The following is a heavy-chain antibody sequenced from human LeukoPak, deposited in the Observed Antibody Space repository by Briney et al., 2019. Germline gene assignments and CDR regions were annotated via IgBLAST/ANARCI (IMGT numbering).Heavy chain of an antibody. D-gene: IGHD3-3*01. J-gene: IGHJ6*02. CDR3: AKGIFGVIHNGIDV. Sequence: GGSLRLSCVASGFTFPTYSMAWVRQAPGKGLDWVSSINAAGDDMYYADSAKGRFSISRDNLKNTLYLQMHSLRAEDRAIYYCAKGIFGVIHNGIDVWGQGTAVTVSS. CDR2: INAAGDDM. V-gene: IGHV3-23*01. CDR1: GFTFPTYS.